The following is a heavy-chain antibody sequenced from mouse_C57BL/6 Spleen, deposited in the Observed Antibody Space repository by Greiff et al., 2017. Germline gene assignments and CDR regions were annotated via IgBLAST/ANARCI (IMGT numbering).Heavy chain of an antibody. J-gene: IGHJ2*01. CDR2: ISDGGSYT. D-gene: IGHD1-1*01. V-gene: IGHV5-4*01. CDR1: GFTFSSYA. CDR3: ARDQITTVVATDYFDY. Sequence: EVKLVESGGGLVKPGGSLKLSCAASGFTFSSYAMSWVRQTPEKRLEWVATISDGGSYTYYPDNVKGRFTISRANAKNNLYLQMSHLKSEDTAMYYCARDQITTVVATDYFDYWGQGTTLTVSS.